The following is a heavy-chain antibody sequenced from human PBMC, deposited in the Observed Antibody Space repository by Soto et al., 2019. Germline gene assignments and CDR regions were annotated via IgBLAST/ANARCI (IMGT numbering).Heavy chain of an antibody. CDR2: ISSSSSNT. V-gene: IGHV3-48*01. Sequence: EVQLVESGGGLVQPGGSLRLSCAASGFTFSAYTMNWVRQAPGKGLEWVSDISSSSSNTYYADSVKGRFTISRDNAENTLYLQMNSLRSEYTAVYHCARWLGRETPYLDYWGQGTLVTVSS. J-gene: IGHJ4*02. D-gene: IGHD3-22*01. CDR1: GFTFSAYT. CDR3: ARWLGRETPYLDY.